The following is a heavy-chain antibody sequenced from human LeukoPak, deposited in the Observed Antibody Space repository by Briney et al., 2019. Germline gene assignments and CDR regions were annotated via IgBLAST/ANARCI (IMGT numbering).Heavy chain of an antibody. Sequence: ASVKVSCKASGYTFTGYYMHWVRQAPGQGLEWMGWINPNSGGTNYAQKFQGRVTMTRDTSISTAHMELSKLRSDDTAVYYCARAGIDSGSYYGYFDYWGQGTLVTVSS. CDR2: INPNSGGT. V-gene: IGHV1-2*02. J-gene: IGHJ4*02. D-gene: IGHD1-26*01. CDR3: ARAGIDSGSYYGYFDY. CDR1: GYTFTGYY.